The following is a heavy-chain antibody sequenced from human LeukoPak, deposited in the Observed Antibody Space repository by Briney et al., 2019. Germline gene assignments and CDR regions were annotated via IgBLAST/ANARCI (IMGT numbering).Heavy chain of an antibody. CDR3: ARGRRDSSGFAY. V-gene: IGHV4-59*01. CDR2: IYYSGST. J-gene: IGHJ4*02. D-gene: IGHD3-22*01. Sequence: SETLSLTCTVSGGSISSYYWSWIRQPPGKGLEWIGYIYYSGSTNYNPSLKSRVTISVDTSKNQFSLKLSSVTAADTAVYYCARGRRDSSGFAYWGQGTLVTVSS. CDR1: GGSISSYY.